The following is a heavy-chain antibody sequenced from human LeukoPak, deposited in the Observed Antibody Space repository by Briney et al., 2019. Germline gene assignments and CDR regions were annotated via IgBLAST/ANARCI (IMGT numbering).Heavy chain of an antibody. D-gene: IGHD3-10*01. J-gene: IGHJ5*02. Sequence: SETLSLTCTVSGGSISSYYWSWIRQPPGKGLEWIGYIYHSGSTNYNPSLKSRVTISVDTSKNQFSLKLSSVTAADTAVYYCARGLGFGANWFDPWGQGTLVTVSS. CDR2: IYHSGST. CDR1: GGSISSYY. CDR3: ARGLGFGANWFDP. V-gene: IGHV4-59*01.